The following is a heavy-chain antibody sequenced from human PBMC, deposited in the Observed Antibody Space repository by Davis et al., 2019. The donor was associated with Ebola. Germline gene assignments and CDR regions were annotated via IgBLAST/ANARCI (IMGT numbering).Heavy chain of an antibody. V-gene: IGHV3-23*01. Sequence: GESLKISCATSGFTFGTYAMTRVRQAPGKGLEWVSVIGSRGGNIFYADSVKGRFTTSRDDSEHTLYLQMNSLSAEDTAVYYCVKVGQWLIFDYWGQGTLVVVSS. D-gene: IGHD6-19*01. J-gene: IGHJ4*02. CDR3: VKVGQWLIFDY. CDR2: IGSRGGNI. CDR1: GFTFGTYA.